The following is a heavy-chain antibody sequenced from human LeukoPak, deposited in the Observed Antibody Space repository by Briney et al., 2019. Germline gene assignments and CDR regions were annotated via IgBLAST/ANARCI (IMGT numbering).Heavy chain of an antibody. CDR1: GFTFSSYA. V-gene: IGHV3-23*01. Sequence: GGSLRLSCAASGFTFSSYAMSWVRQAPGKGLEWVSAISGSGGSTYYTYTVRGRFTISRDNSKNTLYLQMNSLRAEDTAVYYCARTAMVRGDPDASHKEPSHIYYYYYYGMDVWGQGTTVTVSS. D-gene: IGHD3-10*01. CDR3: ARTAMVRGDPDASHKEPSHIYYYYYYGMDV. J-gene: IGHJ6*02. CDR2: ISGSGGST.